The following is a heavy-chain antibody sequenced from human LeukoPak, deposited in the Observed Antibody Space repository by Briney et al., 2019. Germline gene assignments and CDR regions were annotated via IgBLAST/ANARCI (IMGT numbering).Heavy chain of an antibody. Sequence: ASVKLSCKASVYTFTVYYMHWGREGPGQGLGWGGWINPNSGGTNYAQKFQGRVTMTRDTSISTAYMELSRLRSDDTAVYYCARDPHYYDSSGLIDYWGQGTLVTASS. V-gene: IGHV1-2*02. CDR2: INPNSGGT. D-gene: IGHD3-22*01. CDR3: ARDPHYYDSSGLIDY. J-gene: IGHJ4*02. CDR1: VYTFTVYY.